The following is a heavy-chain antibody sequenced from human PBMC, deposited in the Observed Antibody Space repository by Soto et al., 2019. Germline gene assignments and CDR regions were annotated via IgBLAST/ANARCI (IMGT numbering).Heavy chain of an antibody. CDR3: ARDSLPYYYYYGMDV. Sequence: GGSLRLSCAASGFTFSSYWMSWVRQAPGKGLEWVANIKQDGSEKYYVDSVKGRFTISRDNAKNSLYLQMNSLRAEDTAVYYCARDSLPYYYYYGMDVWGQGTTVTVSS. CDR1: GFTFSSYW. CDR2: IKQDGSEK. J-gene: IGHJ6*02. V-gene: IGHV3-7*05.